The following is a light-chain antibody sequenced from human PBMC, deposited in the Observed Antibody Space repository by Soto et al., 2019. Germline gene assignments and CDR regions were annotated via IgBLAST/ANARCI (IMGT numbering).Light chain of an antibody. Sequence: QTVVTQEPSLTVSPGGTVTLTCASSTGGVTSGYYPNWFQQKPGQAPRSLIYSTSNKHFWTPARFSGSLLGGKAALTLSGVQPEDEAEYYCLLYYSGAWIFGGGTKLTVL. J-gene: IGLJ2*01. CDR1: TGGVTSGYY. V-gene: IGLV7-43*01. CDR3: LLYYSGAWI. CDR2: STS.